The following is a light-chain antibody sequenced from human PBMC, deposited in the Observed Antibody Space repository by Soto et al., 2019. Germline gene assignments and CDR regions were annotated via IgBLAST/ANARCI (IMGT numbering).Light chain of an antibody. CDR1: QSVSSN. J-gene: IGKJ2*01. V-gene: IGKV3-15*01. Sequence: EIVMTQSPATLSVSPGERATLSCRASQSVSSNLAWYQQKPGQAPRLLIYGASTRATGIPARFSGSGCGTEFIITISRLQSEDFAVYYCQQYNTWPTTFGQGTKQEIK. CDR3: QQYNTWPTT. CDR2: GAS.